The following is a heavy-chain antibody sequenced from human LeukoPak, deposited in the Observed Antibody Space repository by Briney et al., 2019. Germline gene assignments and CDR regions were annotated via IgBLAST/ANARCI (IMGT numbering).Heavy chain of an antibody. D-gene: IGHD6-6*01. CDR1: GGTFSSYA. V-gene: IGHV1-69*13. Sequence: SVKVSCKASGGTFSSYAISWVRQAPGHGLEWMGGIIPIFGTANYAKKFQGRVTITADESTSTAYMELSSLRSEDTAVYYCARDGAVTSSSYYYMDVWGKGTTVTVSS. CDR2: IIPIFGTA. J-gene: IGHJ6*03. CDR3: ARDGAVTSSSYYYMDV.